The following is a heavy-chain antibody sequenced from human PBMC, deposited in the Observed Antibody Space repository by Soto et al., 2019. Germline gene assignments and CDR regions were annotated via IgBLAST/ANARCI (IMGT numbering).Heavy chain of an antibody. V-gene: IGHV3-23*01. CDR1: GFTFINYA. CDR2: ISGSGGTT. Sequence: GGSLRLSCAASGFTFINYAMSWVRQAPGKGLEWVSLISGSGGTTYYADSVKGRFTISRDNSKNTLYLQMNSLSAEDTAVYYCAKGVGYCISTSCYSGMDVWGQGTTVTVSS. J-gene: IGHJ6*02. D-gene: IGHD2-2*03. CDR3: AKGVGYCISTSCYSGMDV.